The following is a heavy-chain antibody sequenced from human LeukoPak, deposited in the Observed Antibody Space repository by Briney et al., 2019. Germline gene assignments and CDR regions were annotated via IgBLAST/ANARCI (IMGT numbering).Heavy chain of an antibody. D-gene: IGHD3-22*01. Sequence: PGGSLRLSCAASGFTFSGSAMHWVRQASGKGLEWVGRIRSKANSYATAYAASVKGRFTISRDDSKNTAYLQMNSLKTEDTAVYYCTRQAWNYDSSGYFFDYWGQGTLVTVSS. J-gene: IGHJ4*02. V-gene: IGHV3-73*01. CDR3: TRQAWNYDSSGYFFDY. CDR2: IRSKANSYAT. CDR1: GFTFSGSA.